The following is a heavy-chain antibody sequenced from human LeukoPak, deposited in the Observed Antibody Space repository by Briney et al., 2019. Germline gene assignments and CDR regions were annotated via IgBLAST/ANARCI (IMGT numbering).Heavy chain of an antibody. D-gene: IGHD5-12*01. J-gene: IGHJ4*02. CDR2: INPNSGGT. CDR3: ARVEYSGYGDPTAAFDY. CDR1: GYTFTRCY. V-gene: IGHV1-2*02. Sequence: ASVKVSCKASGYTFTRCYMHWVRQAPGQGLEWMGWINPNSGGTNYAQKFQGRVTMTRDTSISTAYMELSRLRSDDTAVYYCARVEYSGYGDPTAAFDYWGQGTLVTVSS.